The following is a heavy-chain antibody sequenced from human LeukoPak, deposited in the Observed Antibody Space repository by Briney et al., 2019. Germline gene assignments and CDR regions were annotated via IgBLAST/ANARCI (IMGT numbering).Heavy chain of an antibody. CDR3: ARDPGSGYEEHFDY. CDR1: GYIFSDYY. V-gene: IGHV3-11*01. CDR2: LSSNGSTM. J-gene: IGHJ4*02. D-gene: IGHD5-12*01. Sequence: GGSLRLSCAASGYIFSDYYMSWIRQAPGKGLEWVSYLSSNGSTMYYTDSVKGRFTISRDNAKDSLYLQMNSLRGEDTAVYYCARDPGSGYEEHFDYWGQGTLVTVSS.